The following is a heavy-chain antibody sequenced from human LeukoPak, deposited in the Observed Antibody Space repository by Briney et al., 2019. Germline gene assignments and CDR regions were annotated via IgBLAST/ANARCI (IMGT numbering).Heavy chain of an antibody. V-gene: IGHV1-69*05. J-gene: IGHJ4*02. Sequence: SVKVSCKASGGTFSSYAISWVRQAPGQGLEWMGGIIPIFGTANYAQKFQGRVTITTDEYTSTAYMELSSLRSEDTAIYYCARVRWETFIIGDYWGQGTLVTVSS. D-gene: IGHD3-10*01. CDR3: ARVRWETFIIGDY. CDR2: IIPIFGTA. CDR1: GGTFSSYA.